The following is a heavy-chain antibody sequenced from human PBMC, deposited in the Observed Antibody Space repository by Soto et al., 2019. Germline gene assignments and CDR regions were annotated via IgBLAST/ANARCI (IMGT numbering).Heavy chain of an antibody. CDR1: GYTFTSYG. CDR3: ARDGGYCSGGSCFDP. D-gene: IGHD2-15*01. CDR2: ISAYNGNT. V-gene: IGHV1-18*01. J-gene: IGHJ5*02. Sequence: ASVKVSCKASGYTFTSYGISWVRQAPGQGLEWMGWISAYNGNTNYAQKLQGRVTMTTDTSTSTAYMELRSMRSDDTAVYYCARDGGYCSGGSCFDPWGQGTLVTVSS.